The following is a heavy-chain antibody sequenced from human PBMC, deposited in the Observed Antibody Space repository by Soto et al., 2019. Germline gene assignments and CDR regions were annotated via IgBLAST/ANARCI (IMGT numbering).Heavy chain of an antibody. CDR2: INRDGSST. J-gene: IGHJ4*02. CDR3: ARGGHYDGSTYHHHGFDY. Sequence: PGGSLRLSCASSVFTFSNYWMHCVRQSPGKGLVWVSRINRDGSSTNFADSVKGRFTISRDNAKSTVYLQLNSLRADDTAVYYCARGGHYDGSTYHHHGFDYWGQGTLVTVSS. D-gene: IGHD3-22*01. CDR1: VFTFSNYW. V-gene: IGHV3-74*01.